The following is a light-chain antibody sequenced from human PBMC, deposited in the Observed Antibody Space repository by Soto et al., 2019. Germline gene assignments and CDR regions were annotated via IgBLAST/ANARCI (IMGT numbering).Light chain of an antibody. CDR3: CSYAGSRTLDVV. CDR1: RSNVGSYDL. CDR2: EGS. J-gene: IGLJ2*01. Sequence: QSALTQPASVSGSPGQSITISCTGTRSNVGSYDLVSWYQQHPGKAPKVMIYEGSKRPSGVSNRFSCSKSGNTASLPISGLQAEDEDDDYCCSYAGSRTLDVVFGGGTKLTVL. V-gene: IGLV2-23*01.